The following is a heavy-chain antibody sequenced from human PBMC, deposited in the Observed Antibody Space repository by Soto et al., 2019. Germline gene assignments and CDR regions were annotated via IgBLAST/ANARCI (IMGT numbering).Heavy chain of an antibody. CDR1: GGSINSGDYY. V-gene: IGHV4-30-4*01. Sequence: QVQLQGSGPGLVKPSQTLSLTCTVSGGSINSGDYYWSWIRQPPGKGLEGIGYIYYSGSTYHNPSLKSRINISVDTSKNQFSLKLSSVTAADTAVYYCATVPTYYYDRSGYANAFDMWGQGTMVTVSS. J-gene: IGHJ3*02. CDR2: IYYSGST. D-gene: IGHD3-22*01. CDR3: ATVPTYYYDRSGYANAFDM.